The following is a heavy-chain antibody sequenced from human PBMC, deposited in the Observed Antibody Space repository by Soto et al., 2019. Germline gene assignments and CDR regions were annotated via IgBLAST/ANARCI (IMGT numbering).Heavy chain of an antibody. CDR1: GFTFSSYW. CDR3: ARGGIGYSSGWYLPYYYYGMDV. Sequence: VGSLRLSCAASGFTFSSYWMSWVRQAPGKGLEWVANIKQDGSEKYYVDSVKGRFTISRDNAKNSLYLQMNSLRAEDTAVYYCARGGIGYSSGWYLPYYYYGMDVWGQGTTVTVSS. D-gene: IGHD6-19*01. J-gene: IGHJ6*02. CDR2: IKQDGSEK. V-gene: IGHV3-7*03.